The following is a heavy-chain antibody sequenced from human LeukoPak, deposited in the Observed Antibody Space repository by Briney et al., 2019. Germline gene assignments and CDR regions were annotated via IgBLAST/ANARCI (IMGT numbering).Heavy chain of an antibody. D-gene: IGHD6-13*01. V-gene: IGHV3-30-3*01. CDR2: ISDSGTKK. J-gene: IGHJ4*02. Sequence: GRSLRLSCAGSGFTFSTYAMHWVRQAPGKGLEWVAVISDSGTKKYYADSVKGRFTLSRDNSKNMLYLQMNSLRVEDTAVYYCARDQVGGAVDYWGQGTLVTVSS. CDR3: ARDQVGGAVDY. CDR1: GFTFSTYA.